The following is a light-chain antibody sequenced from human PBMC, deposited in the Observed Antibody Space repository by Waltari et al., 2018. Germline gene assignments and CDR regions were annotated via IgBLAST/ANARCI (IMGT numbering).Light chain of an antibody. CDR3: QQFGSSPRGT. V-gene: IGKV3-20*01. CDR2: GSS. J-gene: IGKJ2*01. Sequence: IVLTQSPGTLSLSPGDTGTLSCRASQSLSLSYLAWYQQRPGQAPRLLIYGSSNRATGIPDRFSGSGSGTHFTLIISGLEPEDSAVYYCQQFGSSPRGTFGQGTKLEIK. CDR1: QSLSLSY.